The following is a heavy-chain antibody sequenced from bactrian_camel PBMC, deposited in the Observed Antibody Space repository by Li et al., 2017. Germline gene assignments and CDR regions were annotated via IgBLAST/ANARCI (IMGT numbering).Heavy chain of an antibody. CDR2: IYTEGGRK. V-gene: IGHV3-2*01. D-gene: IGHD4*01. CDR3: AKYRGYSDYDPHFGH. J-gene: IGHJ6*01. CDR1: GFTVKGHY. Sequence: HVQLVESGGDLVQPGGSLTLSCAASGFTVKGHYMAWVRQAPGRGLEWVSSIYTEGGRKYYADSVKGRFTISRDNAKNTVYLQLNSLKTEDMAMYYCAKYRGYSDYDPHFGHWGQGTQVTVS.